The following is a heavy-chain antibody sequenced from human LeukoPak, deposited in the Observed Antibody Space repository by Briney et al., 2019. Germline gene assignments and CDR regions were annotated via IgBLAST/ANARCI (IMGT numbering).Heavy chain of an antibody. J-gene: IGHJ4*02. D-gene: IGHD5-24*01. CDR3: ARDPTTRDGYNLRPYYFDY. CDR1: GFTFSSYG. Sequence: GGSLRLSCAASGFTFSSYGMHWGRQAPGKGLEWVAVISYDGSNKYYADSVKGRFTISRDNSKSTLYLQMNSLRAEDTAVYYCARDPTTRDGYNLRPYYFDYWGQGTLVTVSS. CDR2: ISYDGSNK. V-gene: IGHV3-30*19.